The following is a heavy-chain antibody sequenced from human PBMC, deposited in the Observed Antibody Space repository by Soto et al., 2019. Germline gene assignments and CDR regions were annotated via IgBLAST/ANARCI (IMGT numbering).Heavy chain of an antibody. CDR2: IVVGSGNT. CDR1: GFTFTSSA. CDR3: AAGRNYYDSSGYYPYYYYRLDV. J-gene: IGHJ6*02. Sequence: SLKVSCKASGFTFTSSAVQWVRQARGQRLEWIGWIVVGSGNTNYAQKFQERVTITRDMSTSTAYMELSSLRSEDTAVYYCAAGRNYYDSSGYYPYYYYRLDVWGQGTTVTVSS. D-gene: IGHD3-22*01. V-gene: IGHV1-58*01.